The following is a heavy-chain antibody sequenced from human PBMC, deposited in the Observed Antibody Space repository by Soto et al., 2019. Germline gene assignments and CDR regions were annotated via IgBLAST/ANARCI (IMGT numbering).Heavy chain of an antibody. D-gene: IGHD3-22*01. V-gene: IGHV3-53*04. CDR1: GFTVSSNY. Sequence: GGSLRLSCAASGFTVSSNYMSWVRQAPGKGLEWVSVIYSGGSTYYADSVKGRFTISRHNSKNTLYLQMNSLRAEDTAVYYCAREYYYDSSGYYPNWFDPWGQGTLVTVSS. J-gene: IGHJ5*02. CDR3: AREYYYDSSGYYPNWFDP. CDR2: IYSGGST.